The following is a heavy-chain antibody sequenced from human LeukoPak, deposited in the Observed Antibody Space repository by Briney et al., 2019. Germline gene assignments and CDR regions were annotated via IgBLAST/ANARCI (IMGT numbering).Heavy chain of an antibody. J-gene: IGHJ4*02. V-gene: IGHV1-8*01. CDR2: MNPSTGNT. CDR3: ARLSETPAFYPGGRYLYLAY. CDR1: GYTFSSYD. D-gene: IGHD2-8*02. Sequence: ASVKVSCKASGYTFSSYDINWVRQATGQGLEWMGWMNPSTGNTGYAQKFQGRVTMTRDTSTSTAYMELSSLKSGDTAVYYCARLSETPAFYPGGRYLYLAYWGQGAQVTVSS.